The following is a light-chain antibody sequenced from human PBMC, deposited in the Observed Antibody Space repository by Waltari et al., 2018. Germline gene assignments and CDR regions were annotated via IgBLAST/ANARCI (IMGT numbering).Light chain of an antibody. CDR2: LNSDGSH. CDR1: SGPSTFA. CDR3: ETWDTAIHV. J-gene: IGLJ3*02. Sequence: QLVVTQSPSASAPLGASVKLTCTLTSGPSTFAIAWHPQQPGKGPRYLMSLNSDGSHSRGDGIPDRFSGSSSGAERYLTISSLESEDEADYYCETWDTAIHVFGGGTKLTVI. V-gene: IGLV4-69*01.